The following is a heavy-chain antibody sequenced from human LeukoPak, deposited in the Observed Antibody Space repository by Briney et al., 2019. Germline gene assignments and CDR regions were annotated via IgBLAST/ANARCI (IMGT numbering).Heavy chain of an antibody. D-gene: IGHD2-15*01. Sequence: ASVKVSYKASGYTFTGYYMHWVRQAPGQGLEWMGWINPNSGGTNYAQKFQGRVTMTRDTSISTAYMELSRLRSDDTAVYYCARDRDIVAPGWFDPWGQGTLVTVSS. CDR1: GYTFTGYY. CDR3: ARDRDIVAPGWFDP. V-gene: IGHV1-2*02. CDR2: INPNSGGT. J-gene: IGHJ5*02.